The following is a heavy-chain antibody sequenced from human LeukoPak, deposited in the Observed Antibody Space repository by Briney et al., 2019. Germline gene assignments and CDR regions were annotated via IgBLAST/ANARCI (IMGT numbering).Heavy chain of an antibody. CDR2: INDSGNT. Sequence: NPSETLSLTCAVSGGSLSGNYWSWIRQSPGKGLEWIGEINDSGNTNYNPSLESRVTISVDTSEKQFSLRLNSVTAADAAVYYCARHLWFGESRRDYYYSYYLDVWGKGTTVTISS. V-gene: IGHV4-34*01. CDR3: ARHLWFGESRRDYYYSYYLDV. D-gene: IGHD3-10*01. J-gene: IGHJ6*03. CDR1: GGSLSGNY.